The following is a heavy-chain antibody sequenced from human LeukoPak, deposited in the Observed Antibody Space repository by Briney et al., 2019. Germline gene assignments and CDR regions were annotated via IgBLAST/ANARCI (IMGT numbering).Heavy chain of an antibody. CDR1: GFTFSSYA. Sequence: RGSLRLSCAACGFTFSSYAMSWVRQAPGKGLEWVSGIGRSGGSADYADSVLGRFTVSRDNSKNTLYLQMNNLRAEDTALYFCAKDRLNLEARSIDYWGQGTLVTVSS. CDR2: IGRSGGSA. CDR3: AKDRLNLEARSIDY. V-gene: IGHV3-23*01. J-gene: IGHJ4*02. D-gene: IGHD6-6*01.